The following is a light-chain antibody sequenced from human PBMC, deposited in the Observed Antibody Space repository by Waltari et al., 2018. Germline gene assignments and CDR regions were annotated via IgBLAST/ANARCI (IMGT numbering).Light chain of an antibody. V-gene: IGKV1-33*01. CDR2: DAS. CDR3: QHYDDLPTWT. J-gene: IGKJ1*01. Sequence: DIQMTQSPSSLSASIGDRVTITCQASQDISNHLNWYQQKPGKAPKLLIYDASNLEIGVPSRISGSGSGTEFTFTINSLQPEDVGTYYCQHYDDLPTWTFGQGTKVEIK. CDR1: QDISNH.